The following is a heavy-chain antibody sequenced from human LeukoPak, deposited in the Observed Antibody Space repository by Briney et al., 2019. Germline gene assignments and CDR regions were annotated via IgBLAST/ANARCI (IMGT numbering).Heavy chain of an antibody. CDR1: GGSISSSSYY. CDR3: ARHLPNYVLLGFGNWFDP. Sequence: PSETLSLTCTVCGGSISSSSYYWGWIRQPPGKGLEGIGSIYYSGSTYYNPSLKSRVTISVDTSKNQFSLKLSSVTAADTAVYYCARHLPNYVLLGFGNWFDPWGQGTLVTVSS. J-gene: IGHJ5*02. CDR2: IYYSGST. D-gene: IGHD3-10*01. V-gene: IGHV4-39*01.